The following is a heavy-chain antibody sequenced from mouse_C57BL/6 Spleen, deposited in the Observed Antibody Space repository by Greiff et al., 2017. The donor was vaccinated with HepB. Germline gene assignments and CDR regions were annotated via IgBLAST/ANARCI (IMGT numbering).Heavy chain of an antibody. CDR2: IYPGDGDT. CDR3: ARERGTY. V-gene: IGHV1-80*01. D-gene: IGHD2-14*01. J-gene: IGHJ2*01. CDR1: GYAFSSYW. Sequence: QVQLQQSGAELVKPGASVKISCKASGYAFSSYWMNGVKQRPGKGLEWIGQIYPGDGDTNYNGKFKGKATLTADKSSSTAYMQLSSLTSEDSAVYFCARERGTYWGQGTTLTVSS.